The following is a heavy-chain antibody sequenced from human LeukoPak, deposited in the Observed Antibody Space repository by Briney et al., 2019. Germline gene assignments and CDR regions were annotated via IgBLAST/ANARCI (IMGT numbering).Heavy chain of an antibody. J-gene: IGHJ6*03. D-gene: IGHD6-6*01. CDR1: GYTFTSYG. V-gene: IGHV1-18*01. CDR2: ISAYNGNT. Sequence: GASVKVSCKASGYTFTSYGISWVRQAPGQGLEWMGWISAYNGNTNYAQKLQGRVTMTTDTSTSTAYMELRSLRSDDTAVYYCARGPLRSGIAARVDYYYYMDVWGKGTTVTVSS. CDR3: ARGPLRSGIAARVDYYYYMDV.